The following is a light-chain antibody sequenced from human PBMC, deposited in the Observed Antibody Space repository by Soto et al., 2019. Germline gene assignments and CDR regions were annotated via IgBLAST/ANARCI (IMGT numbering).Light chain of an antibody. CDR2: GAS. CDR3: QQYGSSPPRYT. CDR1: QSVSSNY. J-gene: IGKJ2*01. Sequence: EIVLTQSPGTLSLSPGERATLSCRSSQSVSSNYLAWYQQKPGQTPRLLIYGASSRATGIPDRFSGSGSGTDFTLTISRLEPEDFAVYYCQQYGSSPPRYTFGQGTKREIK. V-gene: IGKV3-20*01.